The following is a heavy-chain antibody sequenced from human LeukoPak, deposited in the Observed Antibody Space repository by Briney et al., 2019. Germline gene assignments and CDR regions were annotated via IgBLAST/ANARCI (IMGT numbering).Heavy chain of an antibody. Sequence: SETLSLTCTVSGGSISSGSYYWSWIRQPAGKGLEWIGRIYTSGSTNYNPSLKSRVTISVDTSKNQFSLKLSSVTAADTAVYYCARDERGGGLDYWGQGTLVTVSS. V-gene: IGHV4-61*02. J-gene: IGHJ4*02. D-gene: IGHD2-15*01. CDR3: ARDERGGGLDY. CDR2: IYTSGST. CDR1: GGSISSGSYY.